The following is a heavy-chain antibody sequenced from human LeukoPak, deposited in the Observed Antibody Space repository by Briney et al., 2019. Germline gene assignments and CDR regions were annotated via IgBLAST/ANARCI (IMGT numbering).Heavy chain of an antibody. Sequence: GGSLRLSCAASGFTFSSYGMHWVRQTPGKGLEWVAVLSYDGSNKNYADSVKGRFTISRDKSKNTLYLQVNSLRAEDTAVYYCAKDEGDGYNHYGYFDYWGQGSLVTVSS. CDR2: LSYDGSNK. CDR1: GFTFSSYG. J-gene: IGHJ4*02. D-gene: IGHD5-24*01. V-gene: IGHV3-30*18. CDR3: AKDEGDGYNHYGYFDY.